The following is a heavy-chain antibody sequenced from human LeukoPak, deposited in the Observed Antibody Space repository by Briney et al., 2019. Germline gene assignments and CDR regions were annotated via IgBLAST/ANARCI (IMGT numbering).Heavy chain of an antibody. CDR1: GGSFSGYH. CDR2: INQSGST. J-gene: IGHJ4*02. CDR3: ARHSPGTGAHHFDY. Sequence: SETLSLICAVYGGSFSGYHWSWIRQPPVKGLEWIGEINQSGSTSKNPSLKSRVTISVDTSKNQFSLKLSSVTAADTAVYYCARHSPGTGAHHFDYWGQGTLVTVSS. D-gene: IGHD7-27*01. V-gene: IGHV4-34*01.